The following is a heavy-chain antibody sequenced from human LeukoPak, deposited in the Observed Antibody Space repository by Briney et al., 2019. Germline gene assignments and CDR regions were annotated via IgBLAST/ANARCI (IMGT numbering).Heavy chain of an antibody. CDR3: AEDGIVGATRDYFDY. CDR1: GFTFSSYA. V-gene: IGHV3-23*01. D-gene: IGHD1-26*01. J-gene: IGHJ4*02. CDR2: ISGSGGST. Sequence: GGSLRLSCAASGFTFSSYAMSWVRQAPGKGLEWVSAISGSGGSTYYADSVKGRFTISRDNSKNTLYLQMNSLGAEDTAVYYCAEDGIVGATRDYFDYWGQGTLVTVSS.